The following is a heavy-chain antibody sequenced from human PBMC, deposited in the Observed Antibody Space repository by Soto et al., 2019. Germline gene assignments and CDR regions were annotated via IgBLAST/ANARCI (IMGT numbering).Heavy chain of an antibody. V-gene: IGHV2-5*01. CDR1: GFSLSTTGVG. CDR2: IYWHDDK. CDR3: AHRGGAAVGLYYFDY. J-gene: IGHJ4*02. D-gene: IGHD6-13*01. Sequence: SGPTLVNPTQTLTLTCTFSGFSLSTTGVGVSWILQPPGKALEWLALIYWHDDKRYSPSLKSRLTITKDTSKNQVVLTMTNMDPVDTATYYCAHRGGAAVGLYYFDYWGRGALVTVSS.